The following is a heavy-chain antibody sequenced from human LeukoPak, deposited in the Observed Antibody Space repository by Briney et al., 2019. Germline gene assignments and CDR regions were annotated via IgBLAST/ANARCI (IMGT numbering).Heavy chain of an antibody. D-gene: IGHD6-13*01. Sequence: ASVKVSCKVSGYTLTELSMHWVRQAPGKGLEWMGGFDPEDGETIYAQKFQGRVTMTRDTSTSTAYMELSSLRSEDTAVYYCAIAAAGTGDYWGQGTLVTVSS. J-gene: IGHJ4*02. CDR1: GYTLTELS. CDR3: AIAAAGTGDY. V-gene: IGHV1-24*01. CDR2: FDPEDGET.